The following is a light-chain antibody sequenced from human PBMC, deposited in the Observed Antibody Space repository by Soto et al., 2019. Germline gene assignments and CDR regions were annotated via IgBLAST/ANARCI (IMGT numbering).Light chain of an antibody. J-gene: IGKJ4*01. V-gene: IGKV3-11*01. CDR1: QSVNSN. CDR3: QESRDWPLT. Sequence: EIVLTQSPGTLSLSPGERATLSCRASQSVNSNLAWYQQKPGQAPRLLIYDASNRATGIPVRFSGSGSVTDFTLTISSLEPEDFAVYYCQESRDWPLTFGGGTKVEIK. CDR2: DAS.